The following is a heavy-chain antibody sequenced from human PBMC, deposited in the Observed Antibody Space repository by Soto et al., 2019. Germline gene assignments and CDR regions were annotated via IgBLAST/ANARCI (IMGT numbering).Heavy chain of an antibody. J-gene: IGHJ4*02. CDR3: AKGVRAPHNMVRGVNFDY. Sequence: GGSLRLSCAASGFTFSSYGMHWVRQAPGKGLEWVAVISYDGSNKYYADSVKGRFTISRDNSKNTLYLQMNSLRAEDTAVYYCAKGVRAPHNMVRGVNFDYWGQGTLVTVSS. D-gene: IGHD3-10*01. CDR2: ISYDGSNK. V-gene: IGHV3-30*18. CDR1: GFTFSSYG.